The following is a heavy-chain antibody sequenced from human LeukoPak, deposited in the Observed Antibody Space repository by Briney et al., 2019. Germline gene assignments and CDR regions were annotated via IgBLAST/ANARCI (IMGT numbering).Heavy chain of an antibody. J-gene: IGHJ3*02. CDR3: ARTYDFGRGPPGDAFDN. V-gene: IGHV3-48*01. CDR1: GLTFSGYS. D-gene: IGHD3-3*01. CDR2: IDARSGIV. Sequence: GGSLRLSCAASGLTFSGYSMNWVRQAPGRGLEWVSYIDARSGIVYYAHSVQGRFTISRDDAKDSVFLQMNSLRVDDTAVYYCARTYDFGRGPPGDAFDNWGQGTLVTVPS.